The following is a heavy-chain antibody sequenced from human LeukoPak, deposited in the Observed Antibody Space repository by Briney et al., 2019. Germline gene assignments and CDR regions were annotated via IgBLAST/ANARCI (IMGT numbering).Heavy chain of an antibody. J-gene: IGHJ6*03. CDR2: ISAYNGNT. V-gene: IGHV1-18*01. Sequence: ASVKVSCKASGYTFTSYGISWVRQAPGQGLEWMGWISAYNGNTNYAQKLQGRVTMTTDTSTSTAYMELRSLRSDDTAVYYCARDYYGSGSYYNRYYYYMDVWGKGTTVTISS. D-gene: IGHD3-10*01. CDR1: GYTFTSYG. CDR3: ARDYYGSGSYYNRYYYYMDV.